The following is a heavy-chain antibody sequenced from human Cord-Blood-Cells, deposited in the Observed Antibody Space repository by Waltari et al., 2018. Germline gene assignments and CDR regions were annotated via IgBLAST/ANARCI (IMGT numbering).Heavy chain of an antibody. V-gene: IGHV1-24*01. Sequence: QVQLVQSGAEVKKPGASVKVSCKVSGYTLTELSMHWVRQAPGKGLEWRGGFVPENGEKIYAQKFQGRVTMTEDTSTDTAYMELSSLRSEDTAVYYCATVDYGDYVARYSGFDPWGQGTLVTVSS. J-gene: IGHJ5*02. D-gene: IGHD4-17*01. CDR2: FVPENGEK. CDR3: ATVDYGDYVARYSGFDP. CDR1: GYTLTELS.